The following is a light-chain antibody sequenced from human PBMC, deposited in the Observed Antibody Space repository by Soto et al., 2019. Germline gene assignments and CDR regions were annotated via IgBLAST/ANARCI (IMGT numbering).Light chain of an antibody. CDR3: ASYTRSSSCV. Sequence: QSVLTQPASVSGSPGQSITISCTGTSSDVGGYDYVSWYQQHPDKVPKLMIYEVSNRPSGVSNRFSGSKSGNTASLTISGLQAEDEADYYCASYTRSSSCVFGTVTKLTVL. CDR1: SSDVGGYDY. J-gene: IGLJ1*01. V-gene: IGLV2-14*01. CDR2: EVS.